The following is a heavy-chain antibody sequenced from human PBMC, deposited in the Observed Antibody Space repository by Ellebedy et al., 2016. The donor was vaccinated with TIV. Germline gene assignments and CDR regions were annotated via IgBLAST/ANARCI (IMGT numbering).Heavy chain of an antibody. V-gene: IGHV1-18*04. D-gene: IGHD5-18*01. CDR2: ISAYNGET. CDR1: GYTFTNYG. CDR3: AREGGYSYGSLLHLDAFDI. J-gene: IGHJ3*02. Sequence: ASVKVSXXASGYTFTNYGITWVRQAPGQGLEWMGWISAYNGETYYPQRLQGRVTVTTDTSTSTAYMEVRSLTSDDTAVYYCAREGGYSYGSLLHLDAFDIWGQGTMVTVSS.